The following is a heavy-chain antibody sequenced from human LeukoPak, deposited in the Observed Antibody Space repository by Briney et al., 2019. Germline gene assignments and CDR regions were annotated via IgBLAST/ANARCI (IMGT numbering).Heavy chain of an antibody. CDR1: GFTFSSYA. CDR3: ARDGLAAMGIN. V-gene: IGHV3-30-3*01. J-gene: IGHJ4*02. D-gene: IGHD5-18*01. CDR2: ISYDGSNK. Sequence: GGSLRLSCAASGFTFSSYAMHWVRQAPGKGLEWVAVISYDGSNKYCADSVKGRFTISRDNSKNTLYLQMNSLRAEDTAVYYCARDGLAAMGINWGQGTLVTVSS.